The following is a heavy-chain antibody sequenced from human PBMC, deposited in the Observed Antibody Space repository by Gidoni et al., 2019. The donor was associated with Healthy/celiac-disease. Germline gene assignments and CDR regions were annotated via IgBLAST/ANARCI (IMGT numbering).Heavy chain of an antibody. D-gene: IGHD4-17*01. J-gene: IGHJ6*03. Sequence: EVQLVESGGGLVQPGGSLSLSCAASGFTFCSYSMNWVRQAPGKGLEWVSYISSSSSTIYYADSVKARFTISRDNAKNSLYLQMNSLRDEDTAVYYCARVPYGDYSYYYMDVWGKGTTVTVSS. CDR2: ISSSSSTI. V-gene: IGHV3-48*02. CDR3: ARVPYGDYSYYYMDV. CDR1: GFTFCSYS.